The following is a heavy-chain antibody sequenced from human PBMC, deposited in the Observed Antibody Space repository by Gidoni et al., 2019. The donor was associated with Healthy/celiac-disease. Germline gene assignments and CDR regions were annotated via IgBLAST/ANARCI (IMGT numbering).Heavy chain of an antibody. D-gene: IGHD1-7*01. V-gene: IGHV1-69*01. Sequence: QVQLVQSGAEVKKPGSSVKGACKASGGTFSSYAISGVRQAPGQGLEWMGGIIPIFGTANYAQKFPGRVTITADESTSTAYMELSSLRSEDTAVYYCAREGTTKGLGLPDYWGQGTLVTVSS. CDR3: AREGTTKGLGLPDY. CDR2: IIPIFGTA. CDR1: GGTFSSYA. J-gene: IGHJ4*02.